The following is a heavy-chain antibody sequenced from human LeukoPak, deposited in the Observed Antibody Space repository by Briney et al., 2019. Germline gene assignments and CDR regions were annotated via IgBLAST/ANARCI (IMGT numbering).Heavy chain of an antibody. V-gene: IGHV1-2*02. CDR3: ARVYRWLQSNDAFDI. CDR1: GYTFTGYY. J-gene: IGHJ3*02. D-gene: IGHD5-24*01. Sequence: ASVKVSCKASGYTFTGYYIHWVRQAPGQGLEWMGWINPNSGGASFALKFQGRVTMTRDTSITAAYMELSSLRSDDTAVYYCARVYRWLQSNDAFDIWGQGTMVTVSS. CDR2: INPNSGGA.